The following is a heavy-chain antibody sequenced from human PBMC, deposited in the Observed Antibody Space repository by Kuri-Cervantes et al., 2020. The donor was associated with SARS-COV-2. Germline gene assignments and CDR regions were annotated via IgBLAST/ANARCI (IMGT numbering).Heavy chain of an antibody. D-gene: IGHD3-22*01. CDR3: ARDLNYYDSSGYPYYYYYYMDV. CDR1: GGSISSSSYY. J-gene: IGHJ6*03. CDR2: IYYSGST. Sequence: GSLRLSCTVSGGSISSSSYYWGWIRQPLGKGLEWIGSIYYSGSTYYNPSLKSRVTISVDTSKNQFSLKLSSVTAADTAVYYCARDLNYYDSSGYPYYYYYYMDVWGKGTTVTVSS. V-gene: IGHV4-39*02.